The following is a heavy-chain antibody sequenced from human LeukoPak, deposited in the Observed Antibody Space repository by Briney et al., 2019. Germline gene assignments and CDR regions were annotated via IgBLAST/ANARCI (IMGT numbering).Heavy chain of an antibody. CDR2: FVVGSGNT. Sequence: ASVKVSCKASGFTFTSSAMRWVRQARGQRLEWIGWFVVGSGNTNYAQKFQERVTITRDMSTSTHYMELSSLRSEDTAVYYCAADRAYYGSGSYVFDPWGQGTLVTVSS. CDR1: GFTFTSSA. D-gene: IGHD3-10*01. J-gene: IGHJ5*02. V-gene: IGHV1-58*02. CDR3: AADRAYYGSGSYVFDP.